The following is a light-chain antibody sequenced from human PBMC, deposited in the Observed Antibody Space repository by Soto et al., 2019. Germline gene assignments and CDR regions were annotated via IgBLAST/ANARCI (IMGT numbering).Light chain of an antibody. Sequence: DIVMTQSPDSLAVSLGERATINCKSSQSVLYSSNNKNYLAWYQQKPGQPPNLLIYWASTRESGVPDRFSGSGSGTNFTLTISSLQAEDVAVYYCQQYYITPWTFGQGTKVDIK. CDR2: WAS. J-gene: IGKJ1*01. CDR1: QSVLYSSNNKNY. V-gene: IGKV4-1*01. CDR3: QQYYITPWT.